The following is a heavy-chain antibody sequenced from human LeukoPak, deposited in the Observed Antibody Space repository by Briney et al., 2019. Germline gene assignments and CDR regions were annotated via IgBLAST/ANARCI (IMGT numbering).Heavy chain of an antibody. CDR3: ARTQMSYDYVWGSYRQYYFDY. Sequence: KSGPTLVNPTRTLTLTCTFSGFSLTTNGMCVSWIRQPPGKALEWLALILWDDDKYYSTSLKTRLAISKDASKNRVVLTMTYMDPEDTATYYCARTQMSYDYVWGSYRQYYFDYWGQGVPVTVSS. CDR2: ILWDDDK. CDR1: GFSLTTNGMC. V-gene: IGHV2-70*13. D-gene: IGHD3-16*02. J-gene: IGHJ4*02.